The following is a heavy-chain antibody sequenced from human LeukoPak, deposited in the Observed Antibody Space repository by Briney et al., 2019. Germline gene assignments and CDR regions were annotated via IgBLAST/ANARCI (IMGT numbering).Heavy chain of an antibody. CDR1: GFTFSSYS. CDR3: ARKDGRDYYFDY. Sequence: PGGSLRLSCAASGFTFSSYSMNWVRHAPGKGLEWVSSISSSSSYIYYADSVKGRFTISRDNAKNSLYLQMNSLRAEDTAVYYCARKDGRDYYFDYWGQGTLVTVSS. CDR2: ISSSSSYI. V-gene: IGHV3-21*01. J-gene: IGHJ4*02.